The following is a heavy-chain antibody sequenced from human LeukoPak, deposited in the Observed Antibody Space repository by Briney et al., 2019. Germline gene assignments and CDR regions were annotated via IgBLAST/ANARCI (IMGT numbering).Heavy chain of an antibody. Sequence: PSETLSLTCAVSGGSISSSNWWSWVRQPPGKGLEWIGEIYHSGSTNYNPSLKSRVTISVDKSKNQFSLKLSSVTAADTAVYYCARTYYDFWSGYYKGGYYFDYWGQGTLVTVSS. J-gene: IGHJ4*02. CDR2: IYHSGST. D-gene: IGHD3-3*01. CDR1: GGSISSSNW. V-gene: IGHV4-4*02. CDR3: ARTYYDFWSGYYKGGYYFDY.